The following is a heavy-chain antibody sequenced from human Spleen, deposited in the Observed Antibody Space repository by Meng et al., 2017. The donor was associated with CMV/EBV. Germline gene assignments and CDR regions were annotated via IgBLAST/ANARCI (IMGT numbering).Heavy chain of an antibody. J-gene: IGHJ4*02. CDR2: VIPILGIA. V-gene: IGHV1-69*10. CDR1: YG. Sequence: YGIRWVRPAPGQGLEGLGGVIPILGIANYAQKFQGRVTITADKSTSTAYMELSSLRSEDTAVYYCARASRGYSGYDTPGGAKRFDYWGQGTLVTVSS. D-gene: IGHD5-12*01. CDR3: ARASRGYSGYDTPGGAKRFDY.